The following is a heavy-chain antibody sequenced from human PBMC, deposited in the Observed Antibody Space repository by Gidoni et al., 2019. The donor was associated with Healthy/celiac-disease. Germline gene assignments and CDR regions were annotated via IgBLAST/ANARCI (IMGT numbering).Heavy chain of an antibody. D-gene: IGHD3-10*01. J-gene: IGHJ5*02. V-gene: IGHV3-53*01. CDR1: GFTVSSNY. CDR2: IYSGGST. CDR3: ARVFILRGRLSGEGGGWFDP. Sequence: EVQLVESGGGLIQPGGSLRLSCAASGFTVSSNYMSWVRQAPGKGLEWVSVIYSGGSTYYADSVKGRFTISRDNSKNTLYLQMNSLRAEDTAVYYCARVFILRGRLSGEGGGWFDPWGQGTLVTVSS.